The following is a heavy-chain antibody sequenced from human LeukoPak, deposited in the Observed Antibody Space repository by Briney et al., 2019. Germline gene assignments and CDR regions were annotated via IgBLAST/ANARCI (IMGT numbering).Heavy chain of an antibody. D-gene: IGHD3-22*01. V-gene: IGHV3-66*01. CDR2: IYSGGST. CDR3: ARDLTKLNYYDSSGYQDY. J-gene: IGHJ4*02. CDR1: GFTVSSNY. Sequence: GGSLRLSCAASGFTVSSNYMSWVRQAPGKGLEWVSVIYSGGSTYYADSVKGRFTISRDNSKNTLYLQMNSLRAEDTAVYYCARDLTKLNYYDSSGYQDYWGQGTLVTVSS.